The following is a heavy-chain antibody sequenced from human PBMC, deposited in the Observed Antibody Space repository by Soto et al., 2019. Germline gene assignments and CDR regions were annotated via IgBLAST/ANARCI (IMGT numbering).Heavy chain of an antibody. CDR3: AREIHDYVWGSYRYTGLNYFDY. D-gene: IGHD3-16*02. CDR2: ISSSSSTI. J-gene: IGHJ4*02. Sequence: PGGSLRLSCAASGFTFSSYSMNWVRQAPGKGLEWVSYISSSSSTIYYADSVKGRFTISRDNAKNSLYLQMNSLRDEDTAVYYCAREIHDYVWGSYRYTGLNYFDYWGQGTLVTVSS. CDR1: GFTFSSYS. V-gene: IGHV3-48*02.